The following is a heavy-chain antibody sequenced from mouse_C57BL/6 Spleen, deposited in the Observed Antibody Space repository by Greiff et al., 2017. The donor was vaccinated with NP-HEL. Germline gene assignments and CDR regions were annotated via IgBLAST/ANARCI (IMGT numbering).Heavy chain of an antibody. J-gene: IGHJ2*01. Sequence: EVKLQQSGAELVRPGASVKLSCTASGFNIKDDYMHWVKQRPEQGLEWIGWIDPENGDTEYASKFQGKATITADTSSNTAYLQLSSLTSEDTAVYYCTTVVGYGNYDDYWGQGTTLTVSS. CDR1: GFNIKDDY. CDR3: TTVVGYGNYDDY. CDR2: IDPENGDT. D-gene: IGHD2-1*01. V-gene: IGHV14-4*01.